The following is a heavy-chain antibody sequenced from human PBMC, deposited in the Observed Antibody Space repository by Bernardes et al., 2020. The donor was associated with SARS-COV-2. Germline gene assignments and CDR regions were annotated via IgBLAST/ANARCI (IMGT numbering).Heavy chain of an antibody. Sequence: SETLSLTCAVSGGSISSSNWWSWVRQPPGKGLEWIGEIYHSGSPNYNPSLKSRVTISVDKSKNQFSLKLSSVTAADTAVYYCARVAIFGPYYGMDVWGQGTTVTVSS. CDR2: IYHSGSP. CDR1: GGSISSSNW. D-gene: IGHD3-3*01. J-gene: IGHJ6*02. V-gene: IGHV4-4*02. CDR3: ARVAIFGPYYGMDV.